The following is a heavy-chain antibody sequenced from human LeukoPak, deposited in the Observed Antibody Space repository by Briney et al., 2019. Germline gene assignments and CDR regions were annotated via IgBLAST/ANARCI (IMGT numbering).Heavy chain of an antibody. J-gene: IGHJ5*02. CDR1: GYTFTSYG. CDR2: ISAYNGNT. Sequence: ASVKVSCKASGYTFTSYGISWVRQAPGQGLEWMGWISAYNGNTNYAQKLQGRVTMTTDTSTSTAYMELRSLRSDDTAVYYCARLRMYYDFWSGYHGFDPWGQGTLVTVSS. D-gene: IGHD3-3*01. CDR3: ARLRMYYDFWSGYHGFDP. V-gene: IGHV1-18*01.